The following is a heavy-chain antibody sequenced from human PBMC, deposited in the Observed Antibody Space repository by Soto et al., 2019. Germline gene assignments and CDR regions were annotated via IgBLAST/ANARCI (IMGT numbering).Heavy chain of an antibody. V-gene: IGHV3-30-3*01. D-gene: IGHD2-2*01. CDR2: LSAGGPYE. J-gene: IGHJ5*02. CDR3: VRGGGDAVVTEVLQS. CDR1: GFKFSDYG. Sequence: QVQLVESGGAVVQPGRSLRLSCVVSGFKFSDYGMHWVRQAPGKGPEWVAHLSAGGPYEFYADSVKGRFTASRDDSENSLHWQMRSLNPEDRVVYHCVRGGGDAVVTEVLQSWGQGTLVTVSS.